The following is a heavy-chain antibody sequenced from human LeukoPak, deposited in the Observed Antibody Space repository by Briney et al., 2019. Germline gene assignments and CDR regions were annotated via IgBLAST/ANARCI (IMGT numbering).Heavy chain of an antibody. CDR1: GYTFTSYG. D-gene: IGHD1-26*01. V-gene: IGHV1-18*01. CDR3: ARVRGDKGATLQDY. J-gene: IGHJ4*02. Sequence: ASVKVSCKASGYTFTSYGISRVRQAPGQGLEWMGWISAYNGNTNYAQKLQGRVTMTTDTSTSTAYMELRSLRSDDTAVYYCARVRGDKGATLQDYWGQGTLVTVSS. CDR2: ISAYNGNT.